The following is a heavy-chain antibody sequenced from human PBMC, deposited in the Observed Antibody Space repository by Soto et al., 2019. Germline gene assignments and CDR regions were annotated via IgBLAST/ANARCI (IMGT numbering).Heavy chain of an antibody. D-gene: IGHD2-15*01. CDR2: ISYSGNT. Sequence: SETLSLTCTVSGGSIISGYWSWIRHPPGKGLEWIGYISYSGNTNYNPSLKSRVTMSVDTPKNQFSLRLSSVTTADTAVYYCAGLRGYAGSPIDYWGQGTLVTVSS. CDR3: AGLRGYAGSPIDY. J-gene: IGHJ4*02. V-gene: IGHV4-59*01. CDR1: GGSIISGY.